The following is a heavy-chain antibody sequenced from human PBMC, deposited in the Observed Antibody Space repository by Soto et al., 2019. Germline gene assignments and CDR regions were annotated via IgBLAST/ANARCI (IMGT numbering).Heavy chain of an antibody. V-gene: IGHV3-9*01. CDR1: GFTFDDYA. J-gene: IGHJ4*02. CDR3: AKEGSGIAVAGTVDY. D-gene: IGHD6-19*01. Sequence: ALRLSCAASGFTFDDYAMHWVRQAPGKGLEWVSGISWNSGSIGYADSVKGRFTISRDNAKNSLYLQMNSLRAEDTALYYCAKEGSGIAVAGTVDYWGQGTLVTVSS. CDR2: ISWNSGSI.